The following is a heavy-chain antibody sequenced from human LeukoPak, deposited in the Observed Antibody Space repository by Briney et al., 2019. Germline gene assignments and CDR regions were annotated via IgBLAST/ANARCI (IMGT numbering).Heavy chain of an antibody. CDR3: ARDSLYDYDKYFDY. CDR1: GFTFSSYW. CDR2: INSDGSST. V-gene: IGHV3-74*01. D-gene: IGHD3-22*01. J-gene: IGHJ4*02. Sequence: GGSLRLSCAASGFTFSSYWMHWVRQALGKGLVWVSRINSDGSSTSYADSVKGRFTISRDNAKNTLYLQMNSLRAEDTAVYYCARDSLYDYDKYFDYWGQGTLVTVSS.